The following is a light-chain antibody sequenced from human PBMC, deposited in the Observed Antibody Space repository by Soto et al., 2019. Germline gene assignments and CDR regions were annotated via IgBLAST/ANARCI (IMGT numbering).Light chain of an antibody. CDR1: QNVLYNSNNENY. CDR3: QQYYSSPWT. Sequence: DIVMTQSPDSLAVSLGERATINCKSSQNVLYNSNNENYLAWYQQKPGQAPKLLLYWASTRESGVPDRFSGSGSGTDFTLTISNLQAEDVAIYYCQQYYSSPWTFGQGTKVEIK. J-gene: IGKJ1*01. V-gene: IGKV4-1*01. CDR2: WAS.